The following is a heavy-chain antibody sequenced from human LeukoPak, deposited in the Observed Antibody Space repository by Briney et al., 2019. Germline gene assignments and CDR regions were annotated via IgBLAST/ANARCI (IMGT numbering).Heavy chain of an antibody. D-gene: IGHD6-19*01. CDR3: AGRRSSGWYAY. Sequence: PGGSLRRSCATSGFTVSSNYMSWVRQAPGKGLEWVSVIYDSGTTYYADSVKGRFLIFRDTSKNTVDLQMNSLRVEDTAVYYCAGRRSSGWYAYWGQGTLVTVSS. CDR2: IYDSGTT. CDR1: GFTVSSNY. V-gene: IGHV3-53*01. J-gene: IGHJ4*02.